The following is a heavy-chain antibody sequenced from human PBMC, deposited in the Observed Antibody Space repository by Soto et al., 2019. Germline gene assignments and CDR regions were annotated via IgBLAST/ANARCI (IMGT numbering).Heavy chain of an antibody. CDR1: GADINTYS. J-gene: IGHJ4*02. Sequence: PSETLSLTCSVSGADINTYSWTWIRQPAGKGLEWIGRIYTSASINYNPSLKGRVTLSVDTSTNQVSLRLASVTAADTAVYFCARVKATLYRHYYFDYWGQGTPVTVSS. D-gene: IGHD5-12*01. CDR2: IYTSASI. V-gene: IGHV4-4*07. CDR3: ARVKATLYRHYYFDY.